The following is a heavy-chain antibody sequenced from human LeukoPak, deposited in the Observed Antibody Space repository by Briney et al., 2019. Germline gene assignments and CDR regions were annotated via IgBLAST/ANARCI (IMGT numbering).Heavy chain of an antibody. D-gene: IGHD2-21*02. CDR1: GGSFSGYY. Sequence: PSETLSLTCAVYGGSFSGYYWSWIRQPPGKGLEWIGEINHSGSTNYNPPLKSRVTISVDTSKNQFSLKLSSVTAADTAVFYCARDRFPGDNENWFDPRGQGTLVTVSS. J-gene: IGHJ5*02. CDR2: INHSGST. CDR3: ARDRFPGDNENWFDP. V-gene: IGHV4-34*01.